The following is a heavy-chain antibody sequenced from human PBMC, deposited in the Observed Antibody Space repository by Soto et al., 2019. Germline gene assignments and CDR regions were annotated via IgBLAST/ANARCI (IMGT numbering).Heavy chain of an antibody. D-gene: IGHD5-12*01. V-gene: IGHV1-18*01. J-gene: IGHJ5*02. CDR3: ATSYDSGFDP. CDR2: ISPYDGNT. CDR1: GYTFTTYG. Sequence: QVQLVQSGAEVKKPGASVKVSCKASGYTFTTYGISWIRQAPGQGLEWMGWISPYDGNTNYAQKVQDRVTMTTDTSTNTAYMELRSLRSDDTALYDCATSYDSGFDPWGQGTLVSVSS.